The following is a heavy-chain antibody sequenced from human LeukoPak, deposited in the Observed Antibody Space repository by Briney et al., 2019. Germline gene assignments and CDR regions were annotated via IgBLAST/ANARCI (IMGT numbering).Heavy chain of an antibody. CDR2: IKQDGSEK. J-gene: IGHJ4*02. CDR1: GFTFSSYW. CDR3: ARGTEYSSSPGDY. D-gene: IGHD6-6*01. Sequence: QTGGSLRLSCAASGFTFSSYWMSWVRQAPGKGLEGVANIKQDGSEKDYVDSVKGRFTISRDNAKNTLYLQMNSLRAEDTAVYYCARGTEYSSSPGDYWGQGTLVTVSS. V-gene: IGHV3-7*01.